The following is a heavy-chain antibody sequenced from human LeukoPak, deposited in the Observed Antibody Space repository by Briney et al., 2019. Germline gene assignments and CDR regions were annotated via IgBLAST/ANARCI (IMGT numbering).Heavy chain of an antibody. D-gene: IGHD2-2*01. CDR2: INHSGST. V-gene: IGHV4-34*01. J-gene: IGHJ4*02. CDR3: ARAPDCSSTSCSPFDY. Sequence: SETLSLTCAVYGGSFSGYYWSWIRQPPGKGLEWIGEINHSGSTNYNPSLKGRVTISVDTSKNQFSLKLSSVTAADTAVYYCARAPDCSSTSCSPFDYWGQGTLVTVSS. CDR1: GGSFSGYY.